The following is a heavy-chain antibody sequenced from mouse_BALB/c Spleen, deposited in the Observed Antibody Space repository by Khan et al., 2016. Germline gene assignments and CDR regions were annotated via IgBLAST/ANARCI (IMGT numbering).Heavy chain of an antibody. CDR1: GFNIKDTY. V-gene: IGHV14-3*02. CDR3: AGKGDYDEGFAY. J-gene: IGHJ3*01. Sequence: EVQLQESGAELVKPGASVKLSCTASGFNIKDTYMHWVKQRPEQGLEWIGRIDPANGNTKYDPKFQGKATITADTSSNTAYLQLSSLTSEDTAVFYCAGKGDYDEGFAYWGQGTLVTVSA. D-gene: IGHD2-4*01. CDR2: IDPANGNT.